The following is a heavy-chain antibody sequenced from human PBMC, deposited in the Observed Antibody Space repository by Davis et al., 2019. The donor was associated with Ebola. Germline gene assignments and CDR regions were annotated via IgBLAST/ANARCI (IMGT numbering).Heavy chain of an antibody. CDR1: GGSISSSNW. CDR3: ARVPYDFWSGYYVLGYFDY. CDR2: IYHSGST. Sequence: SETLSLTCAVSGGSISSSNWWSWVRQPPGKGLELIGEIYHSGSTNYNPSLKSRVTISVDKSKNQFSLKLSSVTAADTAVYYCARVPYDFWSGYYVLGYFDYWGQGTLVTVSS. V-gene: IGHV4-4*02. J-gene: IGHJ4*02. D-gene: IGHD3-3*01.